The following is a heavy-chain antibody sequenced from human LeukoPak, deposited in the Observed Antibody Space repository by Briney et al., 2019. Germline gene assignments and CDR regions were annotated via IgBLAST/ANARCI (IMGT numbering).Heavy chain of an antibody. D-gene: IGHD3-3*01. J-gene: IGHJ4*02. CDR2: IIPIFGTA. CDR1: GGTFSSYA. CDR3: ARGNYDFWSGYYFY. Sequence: SVKVSCKASGGTFSSYAISWVRQAPGQGLEWMGGIIPIFGTANYAQKFQGRVTITADKSTSTAYMELSSLRSEDTAVYYCARGNYDFWSGYYFYWGQGTLVTVSS. V-gene: IGHV1-69*06.